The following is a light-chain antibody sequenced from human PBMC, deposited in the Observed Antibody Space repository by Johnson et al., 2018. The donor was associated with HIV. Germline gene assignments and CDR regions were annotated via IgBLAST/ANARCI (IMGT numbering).Light chain of an antibody. V-gene: IGLV1-51*02. Sequence: QSVLTQPPSVSAAPGQKVTISCSGSSSNIGNNYVSWYQQLPGTAPKLLIYENNKRPSGIPDRFSGSKSGTSATLGITGLQTGDEADYYCGTWDSSLSAGGFFFGTGTKVPVL. CDR1: SSNIGNNY. CDR2: ENN. J-gene: IGLJ1*01. CDR3: GTWDSSLSAGGFF.